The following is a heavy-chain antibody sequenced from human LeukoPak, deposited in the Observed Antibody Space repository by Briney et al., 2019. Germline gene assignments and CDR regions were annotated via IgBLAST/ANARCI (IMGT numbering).Heavy chain of an antibody. D-gene: IGHD2-2*02. V-gene: IGHV1-8*01. CDR1: GYTFTSYD. Sequence: SVKVSCKASGYTFTSYDINWVRQATGQGLEWMGWMNPNSGHTGYAQKFQGRITMTRNTPISTAYMELSSLGSEDTAVYYCAAVTRDCSRASCYNYWGQGTLVTVSS. J-gene: IGHJ4*02. CDR3: AAVTRDCSRASCYNY. CDR2: MNPNSGHT.